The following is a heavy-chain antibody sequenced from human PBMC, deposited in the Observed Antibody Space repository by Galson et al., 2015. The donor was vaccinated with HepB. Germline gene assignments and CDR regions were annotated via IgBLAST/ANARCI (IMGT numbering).Heavy chain of an antibody. Sequence: SLRLSCAASGFTSSNYALHWVRQAPDKGLEWVAVIWHDGSKKYYGDSVKGRFTISRDNLKNTLYLQMNSLRAEDTAIYYCARDILVAARPFDYWGQGTLVTVSS. CDR1: GFTSSNYA. D-gene: IGHD6-6*01. CDR2: IWHDGSKK. CDR3: ARDILVAARPFDY. V-gene: IGHV3-33*01. J-gene: IGHJ4*02.